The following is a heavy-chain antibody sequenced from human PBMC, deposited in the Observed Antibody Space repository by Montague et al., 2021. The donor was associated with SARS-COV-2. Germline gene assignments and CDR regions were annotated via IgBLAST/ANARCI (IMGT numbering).Heavy chain of an antibody. Sequence: SETLSLTRTVSGGSISSSSNYWGWIRQPPGKGLEWIGSIYYSGSTYYNSSLKSRVTISVDTSKNQFSLKLNSVTAADTAVYYCARLIWFGELSSENWFDPGGQGTLVTVSS. J-gene: IGHJ5*02. D-gene: IGHD3-10*01. CDR1: GGSISSSSNY. V-gene: IGHV4-39*01. CDR2: IYYSGST. CDR3: ARLIWFGELSSENWFDP.